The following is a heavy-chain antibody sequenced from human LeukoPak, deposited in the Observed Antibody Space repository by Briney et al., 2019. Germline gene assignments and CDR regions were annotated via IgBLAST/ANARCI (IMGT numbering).Heavy chain of an antibody. J-gene: IGHJ6*03. Sequence: PGRSLRLSCAASGFTFSSYGMHWVGQAPGKGLEWVAVIWSGGSNKYYADSVKGRFTISRDNSKNTLYLQMNSLRAEDTAVYYCARSGGYDFWSVYYTMEENYYYYMDVWSKGTTVTVSS. CDR2: IWSGGSNK. CDR1: GFTFSSYG. CDR3: ARSGGYDFWSVYYTMEENYYYYMDV. D-gene: IGHD3-3*01. V-gene: IGHV3-33*01.